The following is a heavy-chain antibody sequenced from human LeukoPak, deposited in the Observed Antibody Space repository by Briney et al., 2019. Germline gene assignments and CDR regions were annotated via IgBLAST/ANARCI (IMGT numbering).Heavy chain of an antibody. J-gene: IGHJ5*02. CDR1: GYTFTSYY. Sequence: ASVKVSCKASGYTFTSYYMRWVRQAPGQGLEWMGIINPSGGSTSYAQKFQGRVTMTRDTSTSTVYMELSSLRSEDTAVYYCARDRVGVHDSSGYWFDPWGQGTLVTVSS. CDR2: INPSGGST. CDR3: ARDRVGVHDSSGYWFDP. D-gene: IGHD3-22*01. V-gene: IGHV1-46*01.